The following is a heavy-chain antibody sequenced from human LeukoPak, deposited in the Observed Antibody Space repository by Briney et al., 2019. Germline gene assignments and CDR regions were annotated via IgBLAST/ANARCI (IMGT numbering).Heavy chain of an antibody. CDR3: AKAFRFGELLSDLYYFDY. J-gene: IGHJ4*02. V-gene: IGHV3-23*01. Sequence: GGSLRLSCAASGFTFNNYAMSWVRQAPGKGLEWVSAISGSAVSTYYADSVKGRFTISRDNSKNTLYLQMNSLRAEDTAVYYCAKAFRFGELLSDLYYFDYWGQGTLVTVSS. CDR1: GFTFNNYA. D-gene: IGHD3-10*01. CDR2: ISGSAVST.